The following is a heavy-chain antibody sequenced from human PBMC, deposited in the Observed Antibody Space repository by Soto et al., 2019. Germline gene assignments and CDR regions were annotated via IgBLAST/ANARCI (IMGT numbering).Heavy chain of an antibody. CDR2: IYWDDDK. D-gene: IGHD6-19*01. CDR1: GFSLSTSGVG. Sequence: QITLKESGPTLVKPTQTLTLTCTFSGFSLSTSGVGVGWIRQPPGKALEWLALIYWDDDKRYSPSLKSRLTITKDTSKNQVDLTMTNIDHVDTATYYCAQLVAGNAPVDYWGQGTLVTVAS. CDR3: AQLVAGNAPVDY. V-gene: IGHV2-5*02. J-gene: IGHJ4*02.